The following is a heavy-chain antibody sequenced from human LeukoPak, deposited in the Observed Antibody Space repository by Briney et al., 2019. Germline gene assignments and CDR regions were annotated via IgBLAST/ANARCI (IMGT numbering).Heavy chain of an antibody. CDR3: AREGEYYAESGNLIDAADV. J-gene: IGHJ3*01. Sequence: GASVKVSCKASGYSFTSYAMNWVRQAPGQGLEWIGGIAPISGTPVYAQKFQDRVNITADTSTNTAYMEMSSLTSEDTAMYYCAREGEYYAESGNLIDAADVWGQGTMVIVSA. D-gene: IGHD3-10*01. CDR2: IAPISGTP. V-gene: IGHV1-69*06. CDR1: GYSFTSYA.